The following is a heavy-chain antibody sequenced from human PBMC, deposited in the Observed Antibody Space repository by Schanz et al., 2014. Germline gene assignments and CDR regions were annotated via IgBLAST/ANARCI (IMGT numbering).Heavy chain of an antibody. V-gene: IGHV3-23*03. J-gene: IGHJ4*02. CDR1: GFTFSNHA. Sequence: DVQLVDSGGGLVQPGGSLRLSCAASGFTFSNHALSWVRQAPGQGLEWVSIIYSGVSTYYADSVKGRFTISRDNSNNTLYLQMKSLRAEDTAVYYCAKYGGGYSYGFVEYWGQGILVTVSS. D-gene: IGHD5-18*01. CDR2: IIYSGVST. CDR3: AKYGGGYSYGFVEY.